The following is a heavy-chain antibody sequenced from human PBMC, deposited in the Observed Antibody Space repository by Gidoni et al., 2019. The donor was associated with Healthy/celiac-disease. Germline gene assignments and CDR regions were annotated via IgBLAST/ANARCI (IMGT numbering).Heavy chain of an antibody. Sequence: VLLLESGGGFVQPGGSRTLSCAVSAFTFSSYSMSWVRQAPGKGLEWISAISGSGSSTYYADSVKGRFTISRDNSKNTLYLQMNSLRAEDTAVYYCAKGGRASDYDYWGQGTLVTVSS. J-gene: IGHJ4*02. CDR1: AFTFSSYS. V-gene: IGHV3-23*01. CDR3: AKGGRASDYDY. CDR2: ISGSGSST. D-gene: IGHD5-12*01.